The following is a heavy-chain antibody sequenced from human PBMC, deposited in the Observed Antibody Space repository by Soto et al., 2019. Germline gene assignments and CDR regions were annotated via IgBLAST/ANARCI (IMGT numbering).Heavy chain of an antibody. D-gene: IGHD4-17*01. CDR3: AMDYGDRPEYFKH. J-gene: IGHJ1*01. V-gene: IGHV1-18*04. Sequence: QVQLVQSGPDLKRPGASMKVSCKASGYTFTSYGISWVRQAPGQGLEWMAWISPLKGRTQYSQKAQGRVTLSTDTSSNTAYMEMTTLRVDDTGVYYCAMDYGDRPEYFKHWGQGTLVTVS. CDR1: GYTFTSYG. CDR2: ISPLKGRT.